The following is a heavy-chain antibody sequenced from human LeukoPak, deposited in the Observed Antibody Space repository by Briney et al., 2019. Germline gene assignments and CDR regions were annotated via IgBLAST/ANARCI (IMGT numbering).Heavy chain of an antibody. CDR2: ISYDGSNK. Sequence: GGSLRLSCAASGFTFSSYAMHWVRQAPGKGLEWVAVISYDGSNKFYTDSVKGRFTISRDNSKNTLYLQMNSLRAEDTAVYYCARARSSYGYGDAFDIWGQGTMVTVSS. J-gene: IGHJ3*02. D-gene: IGHD5-18*01. CDR1: GFTFSSYA. CDR3: ARARSSYGYGDAFDI. V-gene: IGHV3-30*04.